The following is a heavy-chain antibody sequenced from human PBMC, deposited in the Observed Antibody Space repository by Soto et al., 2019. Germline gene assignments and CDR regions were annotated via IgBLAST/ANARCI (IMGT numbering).Heavy chain of an antibody. CDR2: IYYSGNT. CDR3: EREGADPSDGLYYFDS. J-gene: IGHJ4*02. V-gene: IGHV4-30-4*01. CDR1: GGSTSSDNY. Sequence: PSETLSLTCTVSGGSTSSDNYWSWIRQPPGKGLEWIGHIYYSGNTDYNPSLKSRLAISIDTSKNQFSLKLSSVTAADTAVYFCEREGADPSDGLYYFDSWGQGSLVTVSS.